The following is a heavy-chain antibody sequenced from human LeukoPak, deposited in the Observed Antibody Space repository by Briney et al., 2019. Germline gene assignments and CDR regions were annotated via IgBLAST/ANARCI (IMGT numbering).Heavy chain of an antibody. Sequence: GESLRLSCAASGFTFWNCAMSWVRRAPGKGLEWVSSISGNGNAPLYADSVKGRFTISRDNSKNTVYLQMNSLRAEDTAVYFCAKRGVVIRVILVGFHKEAYYFDSWGQGALVTVSS. CDR2: ISGNGNAP. J-gene: IGHJ4*02. CDR3: AKRGVVIRVILVGFHKEAYYFDS. CDR1: GFTFWNCA. D-gene: IGHD3-22*01. V-gene: IGHV3-23*01.